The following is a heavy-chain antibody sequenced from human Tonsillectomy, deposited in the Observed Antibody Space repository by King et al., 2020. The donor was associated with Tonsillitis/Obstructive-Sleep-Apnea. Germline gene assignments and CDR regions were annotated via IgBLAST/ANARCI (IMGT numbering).Heavy chain of an antibody. CDR2: ISSAGSYS. CDR1: GFTFSDYY. D-gene: IGHD1-1*01. J-gene: IGHJ3*02. CDR3: SRGRTTLVRSLAFNI. Sequence: VQLVESGGGLVKTGGSLRPSCVASGFTFSDYYMSWIRQAPRKGLECLSYISSAGSYSNYADSVKVRFSILRDNAKNSLYLQMNSLRAEDTAVYYCSRGRTTLVRSLAFNIWGQGTLVTVSS. V-gene: IGHV3-11*05.